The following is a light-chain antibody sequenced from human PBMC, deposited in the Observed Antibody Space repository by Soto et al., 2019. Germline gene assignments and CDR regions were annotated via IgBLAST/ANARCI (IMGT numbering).Light chain of an antibody. CDR3: QKYNNWPLYT. J-gene: IGKJ2*01. Sequence: EIVMTQSPATLSVSPGERATLSCRASQSVSSNLAWYQQKPGQAPRLLIYGASTRATGIPARFSGSGSGTEFNLTISSLQSEDFAVDYCQKYNNWPLYTFGQGTKLEIK. CDR2: GAS. CDR1: QSVSSN. V-gene: IGKV3-15*01.